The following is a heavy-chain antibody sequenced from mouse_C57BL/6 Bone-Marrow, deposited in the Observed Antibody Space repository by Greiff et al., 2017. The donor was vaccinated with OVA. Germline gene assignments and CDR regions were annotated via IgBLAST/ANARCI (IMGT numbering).Heavy chain of an antibody. CDR2: ISDGGSYT. V-gene: IGHV5-4*01. Sequence: VQLKESGGGLVKPGGSLKLSCAASGFTFSSYAMSWVRQTPEKRLEWVATISDGGSYTYYPDNVKGRFTISRDNAKNNLYLQMSHLKSEDTAMYYCLKSFFAYWGQGTLVTVSA. J-gene: IGHJ3*01. CDR1: GFTFSSYA. CDR3: LKSFFAY.